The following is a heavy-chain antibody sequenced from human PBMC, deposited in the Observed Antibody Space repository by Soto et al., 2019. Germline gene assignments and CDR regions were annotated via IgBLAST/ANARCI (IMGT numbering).Heavy chain of an antibody. CDR1: GYTFTSYA. V-gene: IGHV1-3*01. CDR3: ARSIVVVTAGDY. Sequence: QVQLVQSGAEVKKPGASLKVSCKASGYTFTSYAMHWVRQAPGQRLEWLGWLNAGNGNTKYSQKFQGRVTITRDTSASTAYMEMSSLRSEDTAVYFCARSIVVVTAGDYWRQGTLVTVSS. D-gene: IGHD2-21*02. J-gene: IGHJ4*02. CDR2: LNAGNGNT.